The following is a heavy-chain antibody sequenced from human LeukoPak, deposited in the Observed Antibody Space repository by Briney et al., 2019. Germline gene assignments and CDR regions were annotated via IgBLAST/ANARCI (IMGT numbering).Heavy chain of an antibody. V-gene: IGHV4-34*01. CDR1: GGSFSGYY. D-gene: IGHD3-10*01. Sequence: SETLSLTCAVYGGSFSGYYWSWIRQPPGKGLEWIGEINHSGSTNYNPSLKSRVTISVDTSKNQFSLKLSSVTAADMAVYYCARGRGLWFGESYTPLDYWGQGTLVTVSS. J-gene: IGHJ4*02. CDR3: ARGRGLWFGESYTPLDY. CDR2: INHSGST.